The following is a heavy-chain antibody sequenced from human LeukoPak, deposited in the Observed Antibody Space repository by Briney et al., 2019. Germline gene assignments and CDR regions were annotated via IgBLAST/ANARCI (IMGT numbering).Heavy chain of an antibody. CDR2: ISGSGSST. CDR1: GFTFSSYG. CDR3: AMEGYSGNYPAY. J-gene: IGHJ4*02. D-gene: IGHD1-26*01. V-gene: IGHV3-23*01. Sequence: GGSLRLSCAASGFTFSSYGMSWVRQAPGKGLEWVSLISGSGSSTYYADSVKGRFTISRDNSKNTLHLQMNSLRAEDTAVYYCAMEGYSGNYPAYWGQGTLVTVSS.